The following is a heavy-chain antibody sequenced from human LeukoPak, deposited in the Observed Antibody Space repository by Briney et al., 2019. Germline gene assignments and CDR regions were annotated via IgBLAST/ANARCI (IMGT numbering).Heavy chain of an antibody. V-gene: IGHV4-39*01. CDR1: DGSISSNNFY. D-gene: IGHD3-10*01. J-gene: IGHJ2*01. CDR2: IYYGRSP. CDR3: ARHGHGWGRWYFDL. Sequence: ASETLSLTCTVSDGSISSNNFYWGWIRQPPGKGLEWIGDIYYGRSPYYNPSLKSRLTISVDTSKNQFSLKLSSVTATDTAIYYCARHGHGWGRWYFDLWGRGTLVTVSS.